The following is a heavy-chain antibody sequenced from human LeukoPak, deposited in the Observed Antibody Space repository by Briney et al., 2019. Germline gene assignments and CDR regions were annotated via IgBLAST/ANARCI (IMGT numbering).Heavy chain of an antibody. Sequence: PGGSLRLSCAAYGFPFSSYEMHWLRQAPGKGLEWVAHISGSSGNILYSDSVKGRFSVSRDNANNVLYLQMNSLRVEDTAVYYCAREKIPALVFDPWGQGTLVAVSP. CDR2: ISGSSGNI. CDR3: AREKIPALVFDP. V-gene: IGHV3-48*03. D-gene: IGHD6-13*01. J-gene: IGHJ5*02. CDR1: GFPFSSYE.